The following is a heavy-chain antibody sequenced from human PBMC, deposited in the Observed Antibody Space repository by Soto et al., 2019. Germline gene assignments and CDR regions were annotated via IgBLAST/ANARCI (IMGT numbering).Heavy chain of an antibody. J-gene: IGHJ4*01. CDR1: GGTFSRYP. CDR3: ARPRTVAATKGYDY. CDR2: IIPIFGTI. V-gene: IGHV1-69*13. D-gene: IGHD4-4*01. Sequence: SVKVSCKASGGTFSRYPIAWVRQAPGHGLEWMGQIIPIFGTISHAQNFQGRITITADESTSTAYMELSSLRSDDTAVYYCARPRTVAATKGYDYWG.